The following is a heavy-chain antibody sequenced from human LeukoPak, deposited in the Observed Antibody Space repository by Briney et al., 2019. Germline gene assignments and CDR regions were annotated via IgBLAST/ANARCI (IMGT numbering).Heavy chain of an antibody. CDR3: ARPDCTNGVCCPVGAFDI. CDR1: GGSFSGYY. D-gene: IGHD2-8*01. V-gene: IGHV4-34*01. Sequence: SETLSLTCAVYGGSFSGYYWSWIRQPPGKGLEWIGEINHSGSTNYNPSLKSRVTISVDTSKNQFSLKLSSVTAADTAVYYCARPDCTNGVCCPVGAFDIWGQGTMVTVSS. CDR2: INHSGST. J-gene: IGHJ3*02.